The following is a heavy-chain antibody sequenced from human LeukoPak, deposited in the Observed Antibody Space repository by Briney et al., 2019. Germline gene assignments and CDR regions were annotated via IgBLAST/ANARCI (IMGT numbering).Heavy chain of an antibody. CDR2: INHSGST. J-gene: IGHJ3*02. CDR3: ARDRSLYNDFWSGYYAFDI. D-gene: IGHD3-3*01. Sequence: SETLSLTCAIYGGSFSGYYWSWIRQPPGKGLEWIGEINHSGSTNYNPSLKSRVTISVDTSKNQFSLKLSSVTAADTAVYYCARDRSLYNDFWSGYYAFDIWGQGTMVTVSP. CDR1: GGSFSGYY. V-gene: IGHV4-34*01.